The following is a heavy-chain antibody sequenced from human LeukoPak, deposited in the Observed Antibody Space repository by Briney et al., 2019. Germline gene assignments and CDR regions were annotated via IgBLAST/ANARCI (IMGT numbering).Heavy chain of an antibody. CDR2: VYYTGST. J-gene: IGHJ4*02. CDR1: GGSFSTYY. D-gene: IGHD4-17*01. V-gene: IGHV4-59*08. Sequence: PSETLSLTCSVSGGSFSTYYWTWIRQPPGKGLEYIGYVYYTGSTNYNPSLQSRVAISIDTSKNQFSLKLRSVTAADTAVYFCARTDGDLLDSWGQGTLVAVSS. CDR3: ARTDGDLLDS.